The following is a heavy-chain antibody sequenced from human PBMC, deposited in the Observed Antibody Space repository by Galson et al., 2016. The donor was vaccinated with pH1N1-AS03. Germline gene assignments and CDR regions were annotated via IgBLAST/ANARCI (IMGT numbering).Heavy chain of an antibody. J-gene: IGHJ4*02. D-gene: IGHD3-22*01. CDR1: GASISSGSYY. CDR2: NYTSGST. CDR3: ARGNDYYDSPGYRQPLDY. V-gene: IGHV4-61*09. Sequence: TLSLTCTVSGASISSGSYYWTWIRQPAGKGLEWIGYNYTSGSTDYSPSLYSLITITGDTSKNQFSLRLTSVTAADTAVYYCARGNDYYDSPGYRQPLDYWGPGTLVTVSS.